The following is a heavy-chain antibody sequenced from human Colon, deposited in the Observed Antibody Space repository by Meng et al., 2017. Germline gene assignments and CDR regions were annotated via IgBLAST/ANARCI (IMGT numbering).Heavy chain of an antibody. Sequence: GESLKISCAASGFTFNNFGMHWVRQAPGKGLEWLAVVSYDGSSQYYGDSVKGRFTISRDNSKNTVSLQMNSLTSEDTAVYYCARDGGSGWNFAHWGQGTLVTVAS. D-gene: IGHD6-25*01. J-gene: IGHJ5*02. CDR3: ARDGGSGWNFAH. CDR1: GFTFNNFG. V-gene: IGHV3-30*01. CDR2: VSYDGSSQ.